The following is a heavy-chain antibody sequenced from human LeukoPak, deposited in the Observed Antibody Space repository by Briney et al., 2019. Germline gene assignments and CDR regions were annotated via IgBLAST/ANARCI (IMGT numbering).Heavy chain of an antibody. J-gene: IGHJ4*02. CDR1: GFTFSDYW. D-gene: IGHD2-21*02. Sequence: QPGGSLRLSCAASGFTFSDYWMQWVRQAPGKGLEWVANINYHGNENYLLDSVKGRFTISRDNAKNSLFLQMSSLRVEDTAVYYCTRGDPDYWGQGTLVTVSS. V-gene: IGHV3-7*01. CDR3: TRGDPDY. CDR2: INYHGNEN.